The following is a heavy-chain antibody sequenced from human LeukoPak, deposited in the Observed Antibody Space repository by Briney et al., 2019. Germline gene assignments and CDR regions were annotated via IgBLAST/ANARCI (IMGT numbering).Heavy chain of an antibody. CDR1: GFTVSSDH. Sequence: GGSLRLSCAASGFTVSSDHMSWVRQAPGKGLEWVSVIYAGGSTYYADSVKGRFTISRDNFKNTVFLQKNSLRAEDTAVYYCARVWELSFDYWGQGTLVTVSS. CDR2: IYAGGST. CDR3: ARVWELSFDY. V-gene: IGHV3-53*01. D-gene: IGHD1-26*01. J-gene: IGHJ4*02.